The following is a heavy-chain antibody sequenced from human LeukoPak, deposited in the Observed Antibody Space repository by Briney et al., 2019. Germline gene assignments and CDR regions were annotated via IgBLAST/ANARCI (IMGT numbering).Heavy chain of an antibody. CDR3: ARDRWVDTIFGVAALDY. D-gene: IGHD3-3*01. V-gene: IGHV3-7*01. Sequence: GGSLRLSCAASGFTFSSYWMSWVRQAPGKGLERVANIKQDGSEKYYVDSVKGRFTISRDNAKNSLYLQMNSLRAEDTAVYYCARDRWVDTIFGVAALDYWGQGTLVTVSS. CDR2: IKQDGSEK. CDR1: GFTFSSYW. J-gene: IGHJ4*02.